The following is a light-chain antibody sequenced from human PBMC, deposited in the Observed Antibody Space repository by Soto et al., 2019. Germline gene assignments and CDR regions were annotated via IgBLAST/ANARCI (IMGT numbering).Light chain of an antibody. J-gene: IGLJ2*01. Sequence: SYELTQPPSVSVAPGETARITCGGNNIGRKSVHWYHQKPGQAPVLVIYYDSDRPSGIPERFSGSNSGNTATLTIARVEAGDEADYYGQVWDSNSDHSLFGGGTKLTVL. CDR3: QVWDSNSDHSL. CDR1: NIGRKS. CDR2: YDS. V-gene: IGLV3-21*01.